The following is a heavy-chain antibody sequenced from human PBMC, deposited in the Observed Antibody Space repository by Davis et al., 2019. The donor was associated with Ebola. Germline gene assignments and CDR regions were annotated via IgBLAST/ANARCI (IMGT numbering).Heavy chain of an antibody. CDR1: GGTFSSYT. CDR3: ALRPPMKGYCTNGVCYVDY. D-gene: IGHD2-8*01. J-gene: IGHJ4*02. Sequence: SVKVSCKASGGTFSSYTISWVRQAPGQGLEWMGRIIPILGIANYAQKVQGRVTITADKSTSTAYMELSSLRSEDTAVYYCALRPPMKGYCTNGVCYVDYWGQGTLVTVSS. V-gene: IGHV1-69*02. CDR2: IIPILGIA.